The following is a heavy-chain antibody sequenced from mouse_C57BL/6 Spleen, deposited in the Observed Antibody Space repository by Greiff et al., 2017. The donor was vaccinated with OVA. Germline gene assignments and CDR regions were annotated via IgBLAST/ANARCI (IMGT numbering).Heavy chain of an antibody. Sequence: QVQLQQPGAELVKPGASVQLSCKASGYNFTSYWMHWVKQRPGRGLEWIGRIEPNSGGTKYNEKFKSKATLTVDKPSSTAYMQLSSLTSEDSAVYYCARDDFDYWGQGTTLTVSS. V-gene: IGHV1-72*01. J-gene: IGHJ2*01. CDR3: ARDDFDY. CDR2: IEPNSGGT. CDR1: GYNFTSYW.